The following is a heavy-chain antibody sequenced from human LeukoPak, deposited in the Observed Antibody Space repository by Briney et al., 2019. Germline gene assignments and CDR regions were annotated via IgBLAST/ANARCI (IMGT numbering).Heavy chain of an antibody. D-gene: IGHD6-13*01. CDR3: ARAYHSSWYLNWFDP. J-gene: IGHJ5*02. Sequence: SETLSLTCAVSGYSISSGYYWGWIRQPPRKGLEWIGSIYHNGNTYYNPSLKGRVTISVDTSKNEFSLKLSSVTAADTAVYYCARAYHSSWYLNWFDPWGQGTLVTVSS. CDR2: IYHNGNT. CDR1: GYSISSGYY. V-gene: IGHV4-38-2*01.